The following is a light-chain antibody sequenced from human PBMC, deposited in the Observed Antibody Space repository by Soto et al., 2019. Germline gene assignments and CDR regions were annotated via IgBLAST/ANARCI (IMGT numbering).Light chain of an antibody. J-gene: IGKJ2*01. CDR1: QSVRTY. CDR2: DAS. Sequence: EIVLTQSPATLSLSPGERATLSCRASQSVRTYLAWYQQKPGQAPRLLIYDASSRGTGIPARFSGSGSGTDFTLTNSSLEPEDFAVYYCQHRNTWPPTYTFGQGTKLQIK. V-gene: IGKV3-11*01. CDR3: QHRNTWPPTYT.